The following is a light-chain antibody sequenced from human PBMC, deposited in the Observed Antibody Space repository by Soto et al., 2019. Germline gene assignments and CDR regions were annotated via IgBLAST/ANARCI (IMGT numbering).Light chain of an antibody. V-gene: IGKV3-20*01. CDR1: QSVMTNY. Sequence: IATLSCRAIQSVMTNYVAWYHQKPGQAPKLLISGAYTRAAGIPDRFSGSGSGTDFTLTISSLQPEDFAGYYCQQYDNLPNTFGQGTILEI. J-gene: IGKJ5*01. CDR3: QQYDNLPNT. CDR2: GAY.